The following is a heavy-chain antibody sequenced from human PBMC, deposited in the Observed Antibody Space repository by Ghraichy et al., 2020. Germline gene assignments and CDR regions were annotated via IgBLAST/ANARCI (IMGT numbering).Heavy chain of an antibody. V-gene: IGHV3-30*18. CDR1: GFTFSSYG. CDR2: ISHDGNKK. D-gene: IGHD1-1*01. Sequence: SCTTSGFTFSSYGMHWVRQAPGKGLEWVAVISHDGNKKYYGDSLKGRFTVSRDNSKNTLYLQMNSLRPEDTAVYFCAKVVMAGYKIPYFDSWGQGTQVTVSS. CDR3: AKVVMAGYKIPYFDS. J-gene: IGHJ4*02.